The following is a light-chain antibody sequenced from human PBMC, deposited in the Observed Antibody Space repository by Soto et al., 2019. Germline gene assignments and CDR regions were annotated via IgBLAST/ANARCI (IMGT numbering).Light chain of an antibody. CDR1: SSNIGSNT. V-gene: IGLV1-44*01. Sequence: QLVLTQPPSASGTPGQRVTISCSGSSSNIGSNTVNWYQQLPGTAPKLLIYNNNQRPSGVPDRFSGSKSGTSASLAISGLQSEDEADYYCAAWDDSLNGVVFGGGTKVTVL. J-gene: IGLJ2*01. CDR3: AAWDDSLNGVV. CDR2: NNN.